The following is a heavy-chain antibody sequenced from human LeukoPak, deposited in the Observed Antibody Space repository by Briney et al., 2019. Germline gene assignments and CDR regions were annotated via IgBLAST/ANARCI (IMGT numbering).Heavy chain of an antibody. D-gene: IGHD4-23*01. CDR3: ARDYGGSSPFDY. Sequence: GGSLRLSCAASGFTFSRNGMTWVRQAPGKGLEWVSAISGSGGSTYYADSVKGRFTISRDNAKNSLYLQMNSLRAEDTAVYYCARDYGGSSPFDYWGQGTLVTVSS. CDR2: ISGSGGST. J-gene: IGHJ4*02. CDR1: GFTFSRNG. V-gene: IGHV3-23*01.